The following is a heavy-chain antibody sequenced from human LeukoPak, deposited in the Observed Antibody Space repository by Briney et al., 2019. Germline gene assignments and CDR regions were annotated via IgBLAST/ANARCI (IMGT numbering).Heavy chain of an antibody. CDR2: ISPDGRDK. CDR1: GFTFSDYY. V-gene: IGHV3-7*01. Sequence: GGSLRLSCAASGFTFSDYYMTWIRQAPGKGLEWVANISPDGRDKYYVDSVKGRFTISRDNAKDSLFLQMNSLRAEDTAMYFCTRVGVGGYWGQGTLVTVSS. CDR3: TRVGVGGY. D-gene: IGHD3-16*01. J-gene: IGHJ4*02.